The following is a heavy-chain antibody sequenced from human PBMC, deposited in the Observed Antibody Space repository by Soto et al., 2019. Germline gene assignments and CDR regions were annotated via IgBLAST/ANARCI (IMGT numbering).Heavy chain of an antibody. CDR2: IYYSGRT. V-gene: IGHV4-59*01. CDR1: GGSISTYY. Sequence: QLQLQESGPGLVKPSETLSLTCTVSGGSISTYYWNWIRQPPGKGLEWIGDIYYSGRTNYNPSLKSRVAISVDMSKNQFSLNLSSVTPADTAVYYCARGRGYSGQRRGWFDPWGQVNLVTVSS. CDR3: ARGRGYSGQRRGWFDP. J-gene: IGHJ5*02. D-gene: IGHD5-12*01.